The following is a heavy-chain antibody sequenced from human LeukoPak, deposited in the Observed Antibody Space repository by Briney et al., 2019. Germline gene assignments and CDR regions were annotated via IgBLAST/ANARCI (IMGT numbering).Heavy chain of an antibody. CDR1: GGSFSGYY. D-gene: IGHD3-22*01. Sequence: SETLSLTCAVYGGSFSGYYWSWIRQPPGKGLEWSEEINHSGSTNYNPSLKSRVTISVDTSKNQFSLKLSSVTAADTAVYYCARLVGSGYLVGAFDIWGQGTMVTVSS. CDR3: ARLVGSGYLVGAFDI. CDR2: INHSGST. J-gene: IGHJ3*02. V-gene: IGHV4-34*01.